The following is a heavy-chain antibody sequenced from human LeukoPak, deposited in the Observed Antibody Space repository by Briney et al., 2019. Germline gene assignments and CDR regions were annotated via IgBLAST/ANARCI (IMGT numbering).Heavy chain of an antibody. Sequence: ASVKVSCKASGYTFTSYYMHWVRQAPGQGLEWMGIINPSGGSTSYAQKFQGRVTMTRDTSTSTVYMELSSLRSEDTAVYYCTRLGIFEIKFDPWGQGTLVTVSS. V-gene: IGHV1-46*03. CDR1: GYTFTSYY. D-gene: IGHD3-9*01. J-gene: IGHJ5*02. CDR2: INPSGGST. CDR3: TRLGIFEIKFDP.